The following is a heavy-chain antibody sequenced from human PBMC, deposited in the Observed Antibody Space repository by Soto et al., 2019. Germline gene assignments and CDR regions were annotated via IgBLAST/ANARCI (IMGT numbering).Heavy chain of an antibody. V-gene: IGHV4-39*01. CDR2: IYYSGTT. J-gene: IGHJ4*02. Sequence: SETLSLTCTVSGGSISSSSYYWGWIRQPPGKGLEWIGSIYYSGTTYYNPSLKSRITISVDMSKNQFSLKLSSVTAADTAVYYCARLPYTYDYYFDYWGQGTLVEVFS. D-gene: IGHD5-18*01. CDR1: GGSISSSSYY. CDR3: ARLPYTYDYYFDY.